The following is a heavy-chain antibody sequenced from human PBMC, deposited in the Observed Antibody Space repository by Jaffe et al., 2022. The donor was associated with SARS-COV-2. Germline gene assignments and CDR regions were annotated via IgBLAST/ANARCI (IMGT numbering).Heavy chain of an antibody. CDR3: ARGVMRPEVHPDLPFYNFYAMDV. CDR2: IDSSGST. Sequence: QVQLQESGPGLVKPSQTLSLTCSVSGGSISITNYYWSWIRQPAGMGLEWMGRIDSSGSTTYNPSLESRLTISIDASENQLSLKLTSVTAADTAMYYCARGVMRPEVHPDLPFYNFYAMDVWGPGTTVTLAS. V-gene: IGHV4-61*02. J-gene: IGHJ6*02. CDR1: GGSISITNYY. D-gene: IGHD3-3*01.